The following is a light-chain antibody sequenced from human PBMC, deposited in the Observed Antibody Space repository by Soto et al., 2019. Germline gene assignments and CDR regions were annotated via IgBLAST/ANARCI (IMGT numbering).Light chain of an antibody. CDR3: SSYTSTSPRV. CDR1: SSDVGAYNY. Sequence: QSALTQPASVSGSPGQSITISCTGTSSDVGAYNYVSWYQQHPGKAPKLMIYEVSNRPSGVPNRFSGSKSANTASLTISGLQAEDEADYYCSSYTSTSPRVFGGGTKVTVL. V-gene: IGLV2-14*01. J-gene: IGLJ2*01. CDR2: EVS.